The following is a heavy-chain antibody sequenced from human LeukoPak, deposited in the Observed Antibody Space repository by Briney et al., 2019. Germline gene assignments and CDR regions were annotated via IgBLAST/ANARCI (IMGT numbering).Heavy chain of an antibody. CDR2: ISYDGSNK. D-gene: IGHD6-25*01. CDR1: GFTFSSYA. J-gene: IGHJ4*02. Sequence: GGSLRLSCAASGFTFSSYAMHWVRQAPGKGLEWVAVISYDGSNKYNADSVKGRFTISRDNSKNTLYLQMNSLRAEDTAVYYCARDRSSGRGRNYFDYWGQGTLVTVSS. CDR3: ARDRSSGRGRNYFDY. V-gene: IGHV3-30*04.